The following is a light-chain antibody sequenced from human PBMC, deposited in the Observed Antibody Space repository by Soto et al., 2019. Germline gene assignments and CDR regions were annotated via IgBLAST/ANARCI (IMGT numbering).Light chain of an antibody. CDR3: KSYDTSLRGVV. CDR2: GNN. V-gene: IGLV1-40*01. CDR1: SSNIGAGYD. Sequence: QLVLTQPPSVSGAPGQRVTIPCTGRSSNIGAGYDVHWYQQLPGAAPKLLNYGNNNLPSGVPDRLSASKSGTSASLDITGLQAEDEADYSCKSYDTSLRGVVFGGGTQLTVL. J-gene: IGLJ3*02.